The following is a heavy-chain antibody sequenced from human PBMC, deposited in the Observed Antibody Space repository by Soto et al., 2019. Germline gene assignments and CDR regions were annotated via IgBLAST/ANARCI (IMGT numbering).Heavy chain of an antibody. Sequence: SVKVSCKASGGTFSSYAISWVRQAPGQGLEWMGGIIPIFGTANYAQKFQGRVTITADESTSTAYMELSSLRSEDTAVYYCASVEGIAVAGTRYFQHWGQGTLVTVSS. CDR2: IIPIFGTA. D-gene: IGHD6-19*01. V-gene: IGHV1-69*13. J-gene: IGHJ1*01. CDR1: GGTFSSYA. CDR3: ASVEGIAVAGTRYFQH.